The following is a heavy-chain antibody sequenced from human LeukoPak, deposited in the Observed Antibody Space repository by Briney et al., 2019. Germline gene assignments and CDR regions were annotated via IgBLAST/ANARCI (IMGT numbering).Heavy chain of an antibody. CDR2: IKQDGSER. CDR1: GFTFRSYW. CDR3: AKGPLRYYNYGMDV. J-gene: IGHJ6*02. D-gene: IGHD1-14*01. V-gene: IGHV3-7*03. Sequence: TGGSLRLSCAASGFTFRSYWMSWVRQAPGKGLEWVATIKQDGSERSFVDSVKGRFVISRDNAKNSLYLQMNSLRPEDTALYYCAKGPLRYYNYGMDVWGQGTTVTVSS.